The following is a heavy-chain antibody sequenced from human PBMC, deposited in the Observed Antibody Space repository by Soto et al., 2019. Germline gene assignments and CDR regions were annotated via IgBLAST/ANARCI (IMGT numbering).Heavy chain of an antibody. CDR1: GFTFSNAW. CDR3: TTESASGGMDV. V-gene: IGHV3-15*01. J-gene: IGHJ6*02. Sequence: EVQLVESGGGLVKPGGSLRLSCAASGFTFSNAWISWVRQAPGKGLEWVGRIKSKTDGGTTDYAAPVKGRFTISRDDSKNTLYLQMNSLKTEDTAVYYCTTESASGGMDVWGQGTTVTVSS. D-gene: IGHD1-26*01. CDR2: IKSKTDGGTT.